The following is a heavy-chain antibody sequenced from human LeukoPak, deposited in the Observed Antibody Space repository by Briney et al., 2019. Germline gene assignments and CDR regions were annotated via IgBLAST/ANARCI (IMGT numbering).Heavy chain of an antibody. CDR1: GGSFSGYY. Sequence: SETLSLTCAVYGGSFSGYYWSWIRQPPGKGLEWIGEINHSGSTNYNPSLKSRVTISVDTSKNQFSLKLSSVTAADTAVYYCARVYGSGSFLSAFDIWGQGTMVTVSS. V-gene: IGHV4-34*01. J-gene: IGHJ3*02. CDR3: ARVYGSGSFLSAFDI. D-gene: IGHD3-10*01. CDR2: INHSGST.